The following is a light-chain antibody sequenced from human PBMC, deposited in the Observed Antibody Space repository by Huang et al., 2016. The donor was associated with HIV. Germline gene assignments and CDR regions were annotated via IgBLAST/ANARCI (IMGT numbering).Light chain of an antibody. Sequence: AIQMTQSPTSLSAFVGDRVTITCRASQGIRKDLGWYQHKPGKVPKLLISAASTLQSGVPSRCSGSGSDTNFTLTISSLQPEDFATYYCLQDYNYPCTFGQGTRVEI. CDR1: QGIRKD. J-gene: IGKJ1*01. CDR3: LQDYNYPCT. CDR2: AAS. V-gene: IGKV1-6*02.